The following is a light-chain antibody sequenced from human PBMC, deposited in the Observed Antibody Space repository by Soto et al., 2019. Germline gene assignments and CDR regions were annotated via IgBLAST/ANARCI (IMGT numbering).Light chain of an antibody. Sequence: EIVLTQTPATLSLSPGERATLSCRASQSVSSYLAWYQQKPGQAPRLLIYDASNRATGIPARFSGSGSGTDFTLTISSLEPEDSAIHYCQQRNIWPPVTFGQGTRLEIK. CDR1: QSVSSY. CDR3: QQRNIWPPVT. J-gene: IGKJ5*01. V-gene: IGKV3-11*01. CDR2: DAS.